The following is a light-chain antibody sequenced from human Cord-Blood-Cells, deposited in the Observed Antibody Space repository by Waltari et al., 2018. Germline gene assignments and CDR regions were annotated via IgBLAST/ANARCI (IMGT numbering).Light chain of an antibody. V-gene: IGKV2-40*01. CDR1: PSLLDSDDGNTY. Sequence: DIEMTQTPLSVPVTPGERDSISCSSSPSLLDSDDGNTYLDWYLQKPGQPPQLLIYTPSYRASGIPDRFSGSGSGTDFTLKISRVEAEDVGVYYCMQRIDWPRTFGQGTKVEIK. CDR3: MQRIDWPRT. CDR2: TPS. J-gene: IGKJ1*01.